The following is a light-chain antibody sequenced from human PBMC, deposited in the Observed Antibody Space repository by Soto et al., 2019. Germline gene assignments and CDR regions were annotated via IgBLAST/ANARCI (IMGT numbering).Light chain of an antibody. CDR3: SSYTTTTSLVV. J-gene: IGLJ2*01. Sequence: QSALTQPASVSGSPGQSITISCSGTSSDVGGYNFVSWYQVHPGKAPRLILYDVSSRPSGVSYRFSGSKSANTASLNISRLQAGDEADCYCSSYTTTTSLVVFGGGTKLTVL. CDR1: SSDVGGYNF. CDR2: DVS. V-gene: IGLV2-14*03.